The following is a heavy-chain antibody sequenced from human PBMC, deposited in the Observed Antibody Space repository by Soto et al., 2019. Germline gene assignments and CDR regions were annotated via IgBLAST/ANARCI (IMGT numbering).Heavy chain of an antibody. CDR2: IIPILDIT. CDR1: GGTFSTYT. D-gene: IGHD1-1*01. CDR3: ERDNGTSGTTASGAY. Sequence: QVQLVQSGAEVKKPGSSVKVSCKASGGTFSTYTFSWVRQAPGQGLEWMGRIIPILDITNYAQKFQGRVTITADKSTSTAYMELNSLRSEDTAIYYCERDNGTSGTTASGAYWGQGTLVTVSS. J-gene: IGHJ4*02. V-gene: IGHV1-69*08.